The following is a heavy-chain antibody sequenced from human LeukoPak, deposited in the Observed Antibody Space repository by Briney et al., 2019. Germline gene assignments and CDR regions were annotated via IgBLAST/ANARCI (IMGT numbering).Heavy chain of an antibody. D-gene: IGHD5-24*01. J-gene: IGHJ4*02. Sequence: ASVKVSCKASGYTFTSYYMHWVRQAPGQGLEWMGIINPSGGSTSYAQKFQGRVTMTRDTSTSTVYMELSSLRSEDTAVCYCAREATVNYVLDYWGQGTLVTVSS. CDR3: AREATVNYVLDY. CDR1: GYTFTSYY. CDR2: INPSGGST. V-gene: IGHV1-46*01.